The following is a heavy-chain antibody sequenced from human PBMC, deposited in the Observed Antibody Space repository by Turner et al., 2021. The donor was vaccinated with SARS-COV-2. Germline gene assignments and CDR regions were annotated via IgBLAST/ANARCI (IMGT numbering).Heavy chain of an antibody. J-gene: IGHJ6*02. V-gene: IGHV1-69-2*01. Sequence: EVQLVQSGAEVKKPGATVKISCKVSGYTFTDSYMHWVQQAPGKGLEWMGLVDPEDGETIYAEKFQGRVTITADTSTDTAYMELSSLRSEDTAVYYCATDEAAMVRGVIPYYYYGMDVWGQGTTVTVSS. CDR1: GYTFTDSY. CDR3: ATDEAAMVRGVIPYYYYGMDV. CDR2: VDPEDGET. D-gene: IGHD3-10*01.